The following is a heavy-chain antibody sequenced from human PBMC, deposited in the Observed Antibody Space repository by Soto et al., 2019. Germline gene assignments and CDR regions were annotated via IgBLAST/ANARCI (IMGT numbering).Heavy chain of an antibody. CDR3: ARRRCSTSDCPRNYYAMDP. CDR2: IDPIDSYT. J-gene: IGHJ6*02. CDR1: GYTFTDYW. Sequence: GESLKISSKGLGYTFTDYWINWVRQMPGKGLEWMGRIDPIDSYTTYSPSFQGRVSLSIDKSIGTAYLQLNGLSASDTAVYYCARRRCSTSDCPRNYYAMDPWGQGTTVTVSS. D-gene: IGHD2-21*02. V-gene: IGHV5-10-1*01.